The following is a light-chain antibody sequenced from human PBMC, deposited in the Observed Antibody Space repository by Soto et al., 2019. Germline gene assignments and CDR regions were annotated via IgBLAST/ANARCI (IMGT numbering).Light chain of an antibody. Sequence: QSVLTQPPSVSGAPGQRVTISCTGSSSNIGAGYDVHWYQQLPGRAPKLLIYGNTNRPSGVPDRLSVSKSGTSASLAITGLQAEDEADYYCLSFDSSLSVVFGGGTKLTVL. CDR1: SSNIGAGYD. V-gene: IGLV1-40*01. J-gene: IGLJ2*01. CDR2: GNT. CDR3: LSFDSSLSVV.